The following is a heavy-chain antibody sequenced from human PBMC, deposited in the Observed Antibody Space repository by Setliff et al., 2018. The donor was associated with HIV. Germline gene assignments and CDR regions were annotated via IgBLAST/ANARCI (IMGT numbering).Heavy chain of an antibody. CDR2: ITHRGST. V-gene: IGHV4-34*01. Sequence: PSETLSLTCVVYGGSFSDFYWVWVRQPPSKGLEWIGEITHRGSTTYNPTLQSRVAISVDTSRRQFTLKLGSVTAADTAVYYCARGTSGGHSSGYYYFDYWGHGTLVTVSS. CDR3: ARGTSGGHSSGYYYFDY. D-gene: IGHD3-22*01. J-gene: IGHJ4*01. CDR1: GGSFSDFY.